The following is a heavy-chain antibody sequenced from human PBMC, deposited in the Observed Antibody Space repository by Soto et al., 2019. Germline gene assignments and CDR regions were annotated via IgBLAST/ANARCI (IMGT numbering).Heavy chain of an antibody. Sequence: SVKVSCKASGGLFSSYPISWVRRVPGQGLEWMGGIIPVFQTAYYTQRFQGRVTITADESTNTAYMELSSLRSEDTAIYYCARGGSGYTWFNEFWGQGTLVTVSS. J-gene: IGHJ4*02. D-gene: IGHD3-22*01. CDR1: GGLFSSYP. CDR2: IIPVFQTA. CDR3: ARGGSGYTWFNEF. V-gene: IGHV1-69*13.